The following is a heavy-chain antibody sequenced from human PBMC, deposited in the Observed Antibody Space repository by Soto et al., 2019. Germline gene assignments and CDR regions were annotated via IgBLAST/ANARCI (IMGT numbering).Heavy chain of an antibody. V-gene: IGHV3-23*01. CDR2: ISGSGGST. J-gene: IGHJ4*02. CDR3: ARRQVATKSFDY. Sequence: EVHLLESGGGLVQPGGSLRLSCAASGSTFSSDSMSWVRQAPGKGLEWVSVISGSGGSTYYADSVKGRFAISRDNSKNTLYLQMNSLRVEDTAVYYCARRQVATKSFDYWGQGTLVTVSS. D-gene: IGHD2-15*01. CDR1: GSTFSSDS.